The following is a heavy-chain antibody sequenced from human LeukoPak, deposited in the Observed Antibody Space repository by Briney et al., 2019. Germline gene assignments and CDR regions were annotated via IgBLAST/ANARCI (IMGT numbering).Heavy chain of an antibody. CDR1: GFTFSAYS. CDR3: AKVRSGWFFDY. D-gene: IGHD6-19*01. Sequence: AGGSLRLSCAASGFTFSAYSMNWVRQAPEKGLEWVSYIGSSSSPIYYADSVKGRFTISRDNAKNSLYLQMNSLRAEDTAVYYCAKVRSGWFFDYWGQGTLVTVSS. V-gene: IGHV3-48*01. CDR2: IGSSSSPI. J-gene: IGHJ4*02.